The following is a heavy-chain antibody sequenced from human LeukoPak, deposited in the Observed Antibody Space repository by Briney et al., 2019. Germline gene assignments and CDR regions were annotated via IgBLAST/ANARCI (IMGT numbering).Heavy chain of an antibody. V-gene: IGHV3-30*02. CDR1: GFTFSSYG. CDR3: AKEGLGYCSSTSCYLYYFDY. D-gene: IGHD2-2*01. CDR2: IRYDGGNK. J-gene: IGHJ4*02. Sequence: GGSLRLSCAASGFTFSSYGMHWVRQAPGKGLEWVAFIRYDGGNKYYADSVKGRFTISRDNSKNTLYLQMNSLRAEDTAVYYCAKEGLGYCSSTSCYLYYFDYWGQGTLVTVSS.